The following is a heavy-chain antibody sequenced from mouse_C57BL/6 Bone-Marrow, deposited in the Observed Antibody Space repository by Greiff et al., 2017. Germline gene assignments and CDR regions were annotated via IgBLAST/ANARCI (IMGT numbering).Heavy chain of an antibody. CDR1: GYTFTSYW. CDR3: ARGLYPYWYFDV. J-gene: IGHJ1*03. CDR2: IYPGSGST. D-gene: IGHD2-12*01. Sequence: QVQLQQPGAELVKPGASVKMSCKASGYTFTSYWITWVKQRPGQGLEWIGDIYPGSGSTNYNEQFKSKATLTVETSSSTAYMQLSSLTSEDSAVYYCARGLYPYWYFDVWGTGTTVTVSS. V-gene: IGHV1-55*01.